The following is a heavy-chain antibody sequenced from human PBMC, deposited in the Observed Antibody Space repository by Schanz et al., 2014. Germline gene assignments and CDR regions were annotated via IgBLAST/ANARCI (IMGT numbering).Heavy chain of an antibody. V-gene: IGHV1-46*01. Sequence: QVQLVQSGAEVKKPGASVKVSCKASGYTFVSYSMHWVRQAPGQGLEWMGIINPSGGGTSYALRFQDRVTVTRDTSRSTVYMELSGLRSEDTAVYYCARGRGCTGGSCYSWFDLWGQGTLVTVAS. CDR3: ARGRGCTGGSCYSWFDL. J-gene: IGHJ5*02. CDR2: INPSGGGT. CDR1: GYTFVSYS. D-gene: IGHD2-15*01.